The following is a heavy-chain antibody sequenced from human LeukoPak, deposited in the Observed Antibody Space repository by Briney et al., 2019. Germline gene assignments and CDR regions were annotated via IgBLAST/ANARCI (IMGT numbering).Heavy chain of an antibody. D-gene: IGHD1-26*01. CDR1: GFSFSTFA. CDR3: TTDVKSYYLFDY. CDR2: IKSKTDGGTT. V-gene: IGHV3-15*07. Sequence: GGSLRLSCAASGFSFSTFAMNWVRQAPGKGLEWVGRIKSKTDGGTTDYAAPVKGRFTISRDDSKNTLYLQMNSLKTEDTAVYYCTTDVKSYYLFDYWGQGTLVTVSS. J-gene: IGHJ4*02.